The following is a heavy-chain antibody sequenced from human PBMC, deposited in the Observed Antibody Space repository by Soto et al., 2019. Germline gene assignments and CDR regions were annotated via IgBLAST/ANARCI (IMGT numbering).Heavy chain of an antibody. CDR1: GYTFTSYA. D-gene: IGHD2-2*01. Sequence: ASVKVSCKASGYTFTSYAMHWVRQAPGQRLEWMGWINAGNGNTKYSQKFQGRVTITRDTSASTAYMELSSLRSEDTAVYYCARWAVPAAITVWFDPWGQGTLVTVSS. CDR2: INAGNGNT. CDR3: ARWAVPAAITVWFDP. J-gene: IGHJ5*02. V-gene: IGHV1-3*01.